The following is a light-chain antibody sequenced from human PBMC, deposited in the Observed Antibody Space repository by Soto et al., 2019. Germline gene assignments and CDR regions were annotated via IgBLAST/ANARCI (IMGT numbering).Light chain of an antibody. J-gene: IGKJ5*01. CDR3: QRTYNAPIT. CDR1: QTISSW. CDR2: AAS. V-gene: IGKV1-39*01. Sequence: DIQMTQSPSTLSGSVGDRVTITCRASQTISSWLAWYQQKPGKAPKLLIYAASSLQSGVPSRFSGSGSGTDFTLTISSLQPEDDATYYGQRTYNAPITFGQGTRLEI.